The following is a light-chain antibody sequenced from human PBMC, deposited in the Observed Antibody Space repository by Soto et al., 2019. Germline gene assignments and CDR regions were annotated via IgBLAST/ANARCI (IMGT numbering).Light chain of an antibody. CDR1: QSLIHSDGSTY. Sequence: DVVMTQSPLSLPVTLGQPASISCRSSQSLIHSDGSTYLNWFQQRPGQSPRRLIYEVSDRDSGVPDRFSGSGSGTHFTLKISRVEAEDVGVYYCMQGTHWPWTFGQGTEVEIK. V-gene: IGKV2-30*02. J-gene: IGKJ1*01. CDR2: EVS. CDR3: MQGTHWPWT.